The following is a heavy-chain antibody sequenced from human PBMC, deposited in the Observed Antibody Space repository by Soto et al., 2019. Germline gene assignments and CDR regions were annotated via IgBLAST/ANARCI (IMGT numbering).Heavy chain of an antibody. CDR2: ISAYNGNT. CDR3: ARGPLGYCSGGSCYSANWFDP. CDR1: GYTFTSYG. J-gene: IGHJ5*02. V-gene: IGHV1-18*01. Sequence: ASVKGSCKASGYTFTSYGISWVRQAPGQGLEWMGWISAYNGNTNYAQKLQGRVTMTTDTSTSTAYMELRSLRSDDTAVYYCARGPLGYCSGGSCYSANWFDPWGQGTLVTVSS. D-gene: IGHD2-15*01.